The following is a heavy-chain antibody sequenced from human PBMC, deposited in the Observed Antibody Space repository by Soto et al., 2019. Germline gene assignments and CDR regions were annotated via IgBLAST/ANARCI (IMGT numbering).Heavy chain of an antibody. Sequence: EVQLLESGGGLAQPGGSLRLSCAASAFSFSSYAMSWVRQAPGKGLEWVSAVSGSGDSTYYADSVKGRFTISRDNSKDSLYLQIDSRRAEDAAVNDYANDRASECVDCTRYYWGQGTLVAVSS. CDR1: AFSFSSYA. CDR2: VSGSGDST. V-gene: IGHV3-23*01. CDR3: ANDRASECVDCTRYY. J-gene: IGHJ4*02. D-gene: IGHD2-21*01.